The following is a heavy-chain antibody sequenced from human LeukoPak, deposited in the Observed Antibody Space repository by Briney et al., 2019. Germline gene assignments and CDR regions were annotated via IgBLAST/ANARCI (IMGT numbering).Heavy chain of an antibody. CDR1: GGSISSSSYY. D-gene: IGHD3-9*01. CDR2: IYYSGST. J-gene: IGHJ4*02. V-gene: IGHV4-39*02. Sequence: AETLSLTCTVSGGSISSSSYYWGWIRQPPGKGLEWIGSIYYSGSTYYNSSLKSRVTISVDTSKNQFSLKLSSVTAADTAVYYCARDTYYDILTGYYTFAYWGQGTLVTVSS. CDR3: ARDTYYDILTGYYTFAY.